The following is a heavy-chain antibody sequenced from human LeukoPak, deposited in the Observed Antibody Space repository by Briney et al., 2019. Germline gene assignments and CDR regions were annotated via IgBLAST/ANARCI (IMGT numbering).Heavy chain of an antibody. D-gene: IGHD6-6*01. CDR2: IVVGSGNT. V-gene: IGHV1-58*02. J-gene: IGHJ4*02. CDR3: AASSIAARQGVTGFDY. Sequence: ASVKVSCKASRFTFTSSAMQWVRQARGQRLEWIGWIVVGSGNTNYAQKFQERVTITRDMSTSTAYMELSSLRSEDTAVYYCAASSIAARQGVTGFDYWGQGTLVTVSS. CDR1: RFTFTSSA.